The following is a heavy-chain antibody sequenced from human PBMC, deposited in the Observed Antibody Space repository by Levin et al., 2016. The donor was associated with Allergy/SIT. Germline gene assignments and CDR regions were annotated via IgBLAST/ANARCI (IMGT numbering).Heavy chain of an antibody. CDR3: ARDREAGDDGTFQH. D-gene: IGHD4-17*01. CDR2: INRAATSI. V-gene: IGHV3-11*04. J-gene: IGHJ1*01. Sequence: WIRQPPGKGLEWISYINRAATSIYYAESVKGRFTVSRDNAKNSLFLQMNSLTVDDTAVYFCARDREAGDDGTFQHWGQGSLVTVSS.